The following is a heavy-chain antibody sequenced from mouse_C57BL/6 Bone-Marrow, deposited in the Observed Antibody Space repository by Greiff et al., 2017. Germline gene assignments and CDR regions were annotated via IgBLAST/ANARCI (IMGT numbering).Heavy chain of an antibody. CDR1: GFTFSDYY. CDR3: ARHRSMDY. Sequence: EVQLVESGGGLVQPGGSLKLSCAASGFTFSDYYMYWVRQTPEKRLEWVAYISNGGGSTYYPDTVKGRFTISRDNAKNTLYLQMRRLKSEDTAMYYCARHRSMDYWGQGTSVPVSS. J-gene: IGHJ4*01. CDR2: ISNGGGST. V-gene: IGHV5-12*01. D-gene: IGHD2-14*01.